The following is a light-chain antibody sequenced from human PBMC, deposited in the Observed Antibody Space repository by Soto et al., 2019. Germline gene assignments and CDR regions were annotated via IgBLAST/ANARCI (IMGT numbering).Light chain of an antibody. CDR3: QTWGTGGVV. J-gene: IGLJ2*01. CDR1: SGHSSYA. CDR2: LNSDGSH. V-gene: IGLV4-69*01. Sequence: QSVLTQSPSASASLGASVKLTCTLSSGHSSYAIAWHQQQPEKGPRYLMKLNSDGSHSKGDGIPDRFSGSSSGAERYLPISGLQSEDEADYYCQTWGTGGVVFGGGTKLTVL.